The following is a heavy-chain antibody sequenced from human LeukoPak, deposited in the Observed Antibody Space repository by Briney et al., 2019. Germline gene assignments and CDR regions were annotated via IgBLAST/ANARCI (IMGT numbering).Heavy chain of an antibody. CDR1: GYTFSNYG. D-gene: IGHD3-22*01. Sequence: GASVKVSCKASGYTFSNYGITWVRQAPGQGPEWMGWISGYNGNTNFAQKLQGRVSMTTDTSTYTSDMELRSLRSDDTAVYYCARSLGDSSGYYPLPFDYWGQGTLVIVSS. J-gene: IGHJ4*02. V-gene: IGHV1-18*01. CDR3: ARSLGDSSGYYPLPFDY. CDR2: ISGYNGNT.